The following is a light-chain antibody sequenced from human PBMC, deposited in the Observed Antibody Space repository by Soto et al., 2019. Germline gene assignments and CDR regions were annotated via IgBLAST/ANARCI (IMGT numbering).Light chain of an antibody. V-gene: IGKV3-15*01. J-gene: IGKJ1*01. CDR2: GAS. Sequence: EIVMTQSPATLSVSPGERATLSCRASQSVSTSLAWYQQKPGQAPRLLISGASTRATGVPARFSGSGSEKEFTLTISSLQSEDFAVYYCQQYNNWWTFGQGTKVEIK. CDR3: QQYNNWWT. CDR1: QSVSTS.